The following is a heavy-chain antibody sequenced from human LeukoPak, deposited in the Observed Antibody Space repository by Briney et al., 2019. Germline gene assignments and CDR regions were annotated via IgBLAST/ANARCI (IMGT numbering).Heavy chain of an antibody. J-gene: IGHJ5*02. Sequence: SETLSLTCAVYGGSFSGYYWTWIRQSQGKGLEWIGRIYYSGSTYYNPSLKSRVTISVDTSKNQFSLKLSSVTAADTAVYYCARVRQGRYSYAQGNWFDPWGQGTLVTVSS. CDR3: ARVRQGRYSYAQGNWFDP. V-gene: IGHV4-34*01. CDR1: GGSFSGYY. CDR2: IYYSGST. D-gene: IGHD5-18*01.